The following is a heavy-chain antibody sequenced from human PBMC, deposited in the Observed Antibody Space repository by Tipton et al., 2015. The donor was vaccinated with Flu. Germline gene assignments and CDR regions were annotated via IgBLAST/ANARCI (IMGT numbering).Heavy chain of an antibody. V-gene: IGHV3-33*01. J-gene: IGHJ4*02. CDR3: ARERATTQARGGNYYFDY. Sequence: SLRLSCAASGFTFSSYGMHWVRQAPGKGLEWVVVIWYDGSNKYYADSVKGRFTISRDNSKNTLYLQMNSLRAEDTAVYYCARERATTQARGGNYYFDYWGQGTLVTVSS. CDR1: GFTFSSYG. D-gene: IGHD1-26*01. CDR2: IWYDGSNK.